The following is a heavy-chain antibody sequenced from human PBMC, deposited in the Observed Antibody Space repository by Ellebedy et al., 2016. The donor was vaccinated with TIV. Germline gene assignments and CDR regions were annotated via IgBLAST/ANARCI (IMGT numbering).Heavy chain of an antibody. CDR1: GFTFSSYW. CDR2: IKQEGSEK. CDR3: ARAASGIVVVNHWGY. D-gene: IGHD3-22*01. Sequence: PGGSLRPSCAASGFTFSSYWMSWVRQAPGKGLEWAANIKQEGSEKYYVDSVKGRFTISRDNAKNSLYLQMNSLRAEDTAVYYCARAASGIVVVNHWGYWGQGTLVTVSS. V-gene: IGHV3-7*01. J-gene: IGHJ4*02.